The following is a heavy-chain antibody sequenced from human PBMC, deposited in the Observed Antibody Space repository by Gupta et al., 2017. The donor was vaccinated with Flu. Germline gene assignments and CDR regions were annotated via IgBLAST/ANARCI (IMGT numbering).Heavy chain of an antibody. J-gene: IGHJ4*02. V-gene: IGHV3-7*01. CDR1: GFTFGAYW. D-gene: IGHD6-19*01. CDR3: ARWGSGWRLFDY. Sequence: EVQLVESGGGLVNPGGSLTLSCEASGFTFGAYWMSWVRQAPGKGLEWVANIKQDGNEKYYVDSVKGRFIISRDNAKNSFYLQMNSLRAEDTAVYYCARWGSGWRLFDYWGQGTLVTVSS. CDR2: IKQDGNEK.